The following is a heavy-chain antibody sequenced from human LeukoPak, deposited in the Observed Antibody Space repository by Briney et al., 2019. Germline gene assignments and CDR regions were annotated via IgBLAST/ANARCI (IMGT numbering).Heavy chain of an antibody. CDR3: ARDPSPYSSGWYAPVDYFDY. J-gene: IGHJ4*02. D-gene: IGHD6-19*01. CDR2: IKQDGSEK. V-gene: IGHV3-7*01. CDR1: GFTFSSYW. Sequence: GGSLRLSCAASGFTFSSYWMSWVRQAPGKGPEWVANIKQDGSEKYYVDSVKGRFTISRDNAKNSLYLQMNSLRAEDTAVYYCARDPSPYSSGWYAPVDYFDYWGQGTLVTVSS.